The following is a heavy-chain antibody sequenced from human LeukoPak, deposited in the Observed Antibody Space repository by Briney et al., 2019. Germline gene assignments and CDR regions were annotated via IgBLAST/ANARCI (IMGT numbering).Heavy chain of an antibody. D-gene: IGHD2-2*01. CDR3: ARGGKLEPTALAS. CDR1: GFTFSSFW. J-gene: IGHJ4*02. CDR2: INTDGNDA. V-gene: IGHV3-74*01. Sequence: PGGSLRLSCAASGFTFSSFWMHWVRQAPGKGPVWVSRINTDGNDATYADSVKGRFTISRDNAKRTLYLQMKSLRAEDTGVFYCARGGKLEPTALASWGQGTLVTVSS.